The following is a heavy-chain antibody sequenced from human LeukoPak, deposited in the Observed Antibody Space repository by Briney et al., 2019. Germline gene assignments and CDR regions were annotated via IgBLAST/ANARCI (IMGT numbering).Heavy chain of an antibody. CDR2: INAGNGNT. D-gene: IGHD3-10*01. Sequence: ASVKVSCKASGYTFTSYAMHWVRQAPGQRLEWMGWINAGNGNTKYSQEFQGRVTITRDTSASTAYMELSSLRSEDMAVYYRARGPPGSYGSGSYDPPDYWGQGTLVTVSS. V-gene: IGHV1-3*03. J-gene: IGHJ4*02. CDR1: GYTFTSYA. CDR3: ARGPPGSYGSGSYDPPDY.